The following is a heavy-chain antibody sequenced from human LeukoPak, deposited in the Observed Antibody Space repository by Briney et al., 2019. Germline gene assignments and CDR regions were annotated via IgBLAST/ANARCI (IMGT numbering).Heavy chain of an antibody. D-gene: IGHD3-16*01. CDR1: GGSVSSGSYY. V-gene: IGHV4-61*01. Sequence: PSETLSLTCTVSGGSVSSGSYYWSWIRQPPGKGLEWIGYIYYSGSTNYNPSLKSRVTISVDTSKNQFSLKLSSVTAADTAVYYWGGGVYYYGMDVGGKGTTVTVPS. CDR2: IYYSGST. J-gene: IGHJ6*04. CDR3: GGGVYYYGMDV.